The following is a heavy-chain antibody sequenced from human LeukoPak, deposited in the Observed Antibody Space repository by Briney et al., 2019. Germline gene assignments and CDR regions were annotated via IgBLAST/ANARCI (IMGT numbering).Heavy chain of an antibody. CDR3: ARDGNWGLDF. V-gene: IGHV4-34*01. Sequence: SETLSLTCAVYGGSFSGYYWSWIRQPPGKGLERIGEINHSGSTNYNPSLKSRVTISVDTSKNQFSLKLSSATAADTAVYYCARDGNWGLDFWGQGTLVTVSS. D-gene: IGHD7-27*01. J-gene: IGHJ4*02. CDR1: GGSFSGYY. CDR2: INHSGST.